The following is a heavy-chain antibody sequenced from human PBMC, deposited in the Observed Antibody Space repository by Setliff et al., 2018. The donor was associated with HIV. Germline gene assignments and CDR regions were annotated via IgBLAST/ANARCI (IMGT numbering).Heavy chain of an antibody. CDR2: IYYTGST. CDR3: ARETRSGWYDLAY. CDR1: GGSISNHY. Sequence: PSETLSLTCSVSGGSISNHYWSWIRQPPGKGLEWIGYIYYTGSTNYNPSLRGRVTISVDTSKKQFSLKLSSVTAADTAVYVCARETRSGWYDLAYWGQGTLVTVSS. J-gene: IGHJ4*02. D-gene: IGHD6-19*01. V-gene: IGHV4-59*11.